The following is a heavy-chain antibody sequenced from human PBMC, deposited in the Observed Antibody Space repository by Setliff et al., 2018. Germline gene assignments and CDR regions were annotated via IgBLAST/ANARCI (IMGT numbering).Heavy chain of an antibody. CDR2: ISSSSSYI. CDR1: GFTFSSYS. CDR3: ARSLGNYEFWSGYYID. J-gene: IGHJ4*02. V-gene: IGHV3-21*01. D-gene: IGHD3-3*01. Sequence: PGGSLRLSCAASGFTFSSYSMNWVRQAPGKGLEWVSSISSSSSYIYYADSVKGRFTISRDNAKNSLYLQMNSLRAEDTAVYYCARSLGNYEFWSGYYIDWGQGTLVTVSS.